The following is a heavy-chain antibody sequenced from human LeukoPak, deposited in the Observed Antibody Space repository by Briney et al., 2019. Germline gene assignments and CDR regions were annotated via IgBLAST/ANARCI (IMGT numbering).Heavy chain of an antibody. V-gene: IGHV4-34*01. CDR1: GGSFSGYY. CDR3: ARVLPIAAAYFDY. D-gene: IGHD6-13*01. Sequence: PSETLSLTCAVYGGSFSGYYWSWIRQPPGKGLEWIGEINHSGSTNYNPSLKSRVTISVDTSKNQFSLKLSSVTAADTAVYYCARVLPIAAAYFDYWGQGTLVTVSP. J-gene: IGHJ4*02. CDR2: INHSGST.